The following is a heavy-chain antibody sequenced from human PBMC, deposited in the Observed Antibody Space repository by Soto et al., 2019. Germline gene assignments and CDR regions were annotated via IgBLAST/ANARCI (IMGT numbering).Heavy chain of an antibody. CDR2: ISYDGSNK. Sequence: QVPLVESGGGVVQPGRSLRLSCAASGFTFSSYGMHWVRQAPGKGLEWVAVISYDGSNKYYADSVKGRFTISRDNSKNTLYLQMNSLRAEDTAVYYCAKGRRSGWYSLGLDYWGQGTLVTVSS. CDR3: AKGRRSGWYSLGLDY. D-gene: IGHD6-19*01. CDR1: GFTFSSYG. J-gene: IGHJ4*02. V-gene: IGHV3-30*18.